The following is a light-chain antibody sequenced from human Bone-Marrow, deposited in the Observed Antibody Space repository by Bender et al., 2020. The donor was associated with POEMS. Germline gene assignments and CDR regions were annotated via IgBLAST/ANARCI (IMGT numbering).Light chain of an antibody. J-gene: IGLJ3*02. CDR3: AGWDDSLNGWV. Sequence: QSVLTQPPSASGTPGQRVTISCSGGSSNIGAHAVNWYQHLPGTAPKLLIYSSHRRPSEVPDRFSGSRSGTSAFLAISGLQSEDEADYYCAGWDDSLNGWVFGGGTKLTVL. CDR1: SSNIGAHA. CDR2: SSH. V-gene: IGLV1-44*01.